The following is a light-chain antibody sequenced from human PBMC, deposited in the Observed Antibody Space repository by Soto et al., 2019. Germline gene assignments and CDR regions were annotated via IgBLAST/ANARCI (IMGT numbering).Light chain of an antibody. CDR3: HQYNSWPPLL. CDR2: GAS. V-gene: IGKV3-15*01. J-gene: IGKJ4*01. Sequence: EIVMTQSPATLSVSPGESATLSCRARQSVSSNLAWYQQKPGQAPRLLIYGASTRATGIPARFSGSGSGTEDTLTISGLQSEDFAVYYCHQYNSWPPLLFGGGTKVEIK. CDR1: QSVSSN.